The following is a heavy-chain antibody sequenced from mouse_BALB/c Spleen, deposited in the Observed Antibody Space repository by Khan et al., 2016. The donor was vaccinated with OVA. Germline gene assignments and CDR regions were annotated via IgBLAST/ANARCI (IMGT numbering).Heavy chain of an antibody. CDR1: GYTFTSYT. V-gene: IGHV1-4*01. CDR3: VRDEAYNRIDGWFAY. CDR2: IIPNNGYT. Sequence: QVQLKESGAELARPGASVKMSCKASGYTFTSYTIHWIKQRPGQGLEWIGYIIPNNGYTNYNQKFKDKATLTTDKSSTTAYLQLSSLTSDDSAVYNRVRDEAYNRIDGWFAYWGQGTLVTVSA. D-gene: IGHD2-14*01. J-gene: IGHJ3*01.